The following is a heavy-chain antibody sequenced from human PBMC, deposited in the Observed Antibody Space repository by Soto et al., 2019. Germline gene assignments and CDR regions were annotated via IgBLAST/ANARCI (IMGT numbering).Heavy chain of an antibody. D-gene: IGHD6-6*01. CDR2: INPNSGGT. J-gene: IGHJ4*02. CDR1: GYTFTGCY. CDR3: ARAPIAARAPTYFDY. V-gene: IGHV1-2*04. Sequence: GASVKVSCKASGYTFTGCYMHWVRQAPGQGLEWMGWINPNSGGTNYAQKFQGWVTMTRDTSISTAYMELSRLRSDDTAVYYCARAPIAARAPTYFDYWGQGTLVTVSS.